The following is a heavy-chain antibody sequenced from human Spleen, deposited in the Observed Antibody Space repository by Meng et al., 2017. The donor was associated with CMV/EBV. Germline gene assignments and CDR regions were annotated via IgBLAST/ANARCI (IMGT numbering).Heavy chain of an antibody. CDR2: VHRTDAET. CDR3: ATGDIIDD. CDR1: GVLVPTPH. J-gene: IGHJ4*02. Sequence: VKLSCSFSGVLVPTPHIHWLRLAPGKVLEWMGLVHRTDAETKYAENFRGRLTITADRSTDTAYMILSSLTYDDTAIYYCATGDIIDDWGQGTLVTVSS. V-gene: IGHV1-69-2*01.